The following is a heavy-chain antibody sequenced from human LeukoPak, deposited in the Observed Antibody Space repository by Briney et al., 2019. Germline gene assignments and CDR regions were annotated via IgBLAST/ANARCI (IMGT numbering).Heavy chain of an antibody. J-gene: IGHJ6*03. CDR1: GFTFSSYA. D-gene: IGHD3-3*01. V-gene: IGHV3-64*01. CDR2: ISSNGGST. CDR3: AKDNYDFWSGYRYPYYYYYMDV. Sequence: SGGSLRLSCAASGFTFSSYAMHWVRQAPGKGLEYVSAISSNGGSTYYANSVKGRFTISRDNSKNTLYLQMGSLRAEDMAVYYCAKDNYDFWSGYRYPYYYYYMDVWGKGTTVTVSS.